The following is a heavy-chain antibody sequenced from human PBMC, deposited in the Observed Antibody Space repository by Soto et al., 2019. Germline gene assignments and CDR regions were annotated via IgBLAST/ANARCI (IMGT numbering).Heavy chain of an antibody. CDR1: DFDFSSYG. Sequence: LRLSCAASDFDFSSYGIHWVRQAPGKGLEWVAASSYDGRETFYADSAKGRFTVSKEMSKNTAFLQMNALRHEDTDVYFCARDSGWPILNFDNWGQGTPVTVPQ. J-gene: IGHJ4*02. CDR3: ARDSGWPILNFDN. V-gene: IGHV3-30*03. CDR2: SSYDGRET. D-gene: IGHD3-10*01.